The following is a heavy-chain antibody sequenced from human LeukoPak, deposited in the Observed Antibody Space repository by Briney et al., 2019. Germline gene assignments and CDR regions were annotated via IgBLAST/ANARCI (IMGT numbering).Heavy chain of an antibody. J-gene: IGHJ4*02. CDR1: GFGFSAFT. CDR2: INGVGSHV. CDR3: AKDWKFYYVSGSFFPDN. Sequence: PGGSLRLSCAASGFGFSAFTMNWVRQAPGKGPEWVSSINGVGSHVFYADSVKGRFTISRDNSKNTLYLHMNSLIPEDTAVYFCAKDWKFYYVSGSFFPDNWGQGTLVTVSS. D-gene: IGHD3-10*01. V-gene: IGHV3-21*01.